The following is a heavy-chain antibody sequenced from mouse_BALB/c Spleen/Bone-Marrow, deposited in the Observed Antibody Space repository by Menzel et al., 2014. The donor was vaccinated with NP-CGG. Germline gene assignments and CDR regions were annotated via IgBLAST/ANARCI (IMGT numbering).Heavy chain of an antibody. CDR2: INPDSSTI. V-gene: IGHV4-1*02. J-gene: IGHJ3*01. D-gene: IGHD1-1*01. Sequence: EVQVVESGGGLVQPGGSLKLSCAASGFDFSRYWMSWVRQAPGKGLEWIGEINPDSSTINYTPSLKDKFIISRDNAKNTLYLQMSKVRSGDTALYYCARLSYYGRFAYWGQGTLVTVSA. CDR3: ARLSYYGRFAY. CDR1: GFDFSRYW.